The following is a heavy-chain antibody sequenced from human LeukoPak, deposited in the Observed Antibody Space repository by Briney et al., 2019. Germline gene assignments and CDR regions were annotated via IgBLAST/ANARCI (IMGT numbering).Heavy chain of an antibody. J-gene: IGHJ4*02. CDR1: GYTFTSYG. CDR2: ISAYNGNT. Sequence: APVKVSCKASGYTFTSYGISWVRQAPGQGLEWMGWISAYNGNTNYAQKLQGRVTTTTDTSTSTAYMELRSLRSDDTAVYYCARARPVDNMIVDSEGFDYWGQGTLVTVSS. V-gene: IGHV1-18*01. D-gene: IGHD3-22*01. CDR3: ARARPVDNMIVDSEGFDY.